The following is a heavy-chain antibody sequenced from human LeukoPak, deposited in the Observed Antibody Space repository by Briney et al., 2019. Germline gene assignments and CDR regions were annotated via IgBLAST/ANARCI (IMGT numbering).Heavy chain of an antibody. J-gene: IGHJ5*02. Sequence: AASVKVSCKASGYTFTSYGISWVRQAPGQGLEWMGWISAYNGNTNYAQKLQGRVTMTTDTSTSTAYMELRSLRSDDTAVYYCAREVVVVPAAIRWFDPWGQGTLVTVSS. D-gene: IGHD2-2*02. V-gene: IGHV1-18*01. CDR3: AREVVVVPAAIRWFDP. CDR1: GYTFTSYG. CDR2: ISAYNGNT.